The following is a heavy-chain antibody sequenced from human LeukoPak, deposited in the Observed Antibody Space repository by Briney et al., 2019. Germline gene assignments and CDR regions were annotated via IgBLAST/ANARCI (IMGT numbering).Heavy chain of an antibody. Sequence: GESLKISCQASGYRFTNSWIGWVRQMPGKGLEWMGIIYPGDSDTRYSPSFQGQVTISADTSVNSAYLQWASLKASGTATYYCARQDCTSTYCYSTYWGRGTLVTVSS. CDR1: GYRFTNSW. J-gene: IGHJ4*02. CDR2: IYPGDSDT. CDR3: ARQDCTSTYCYSTY. V-gene: IGHV5-51*01. D-gene: IGHD2-2*02.